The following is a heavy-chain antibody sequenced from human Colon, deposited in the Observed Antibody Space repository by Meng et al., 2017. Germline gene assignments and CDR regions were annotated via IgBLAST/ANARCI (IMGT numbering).Heavy chain of an antibody. CDR3: ARDTGYKDF. Sequence: VQLVESGAAVKKPGAAVQVYCKAYGSTFTSYGLSWLRQGTGQGVAWLGGMHHNSGGTNYAKKFQDRVTMTRDTSITTAYIDLSGLKSDDTAVYYCARDTGYKDFWGQGTLVTVSS. CDR1: GSTFTSYG. J-gene: IGHJ4*02. D-gene: IGHD5-24*01. CDR2: MHHNSGGT. V-gene: IGHV1-2*02.